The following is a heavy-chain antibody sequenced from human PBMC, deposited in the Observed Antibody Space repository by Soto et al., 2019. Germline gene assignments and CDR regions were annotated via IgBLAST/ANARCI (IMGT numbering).Heavy chain of an antibody. CDR3: ARGAGNYYYFDY. V-gene: IGHV4-30-4*01. CDR2: IYYSGST. Sequence: QLQESGPGLVKPSQTLSLTCSVSGGSISSGDYYWSWIRQTPGKGLEWIGYIYYSGSTHYNPSLRSRATISQDSSKIQFSLKLSSVTAADTAVYHCARGAGNYYYFDYWGQGTLVTVSS. D-gene: IGHD1-26*01. CDR1: GGSISSGDYY. J-gene: IGHJ4*02.